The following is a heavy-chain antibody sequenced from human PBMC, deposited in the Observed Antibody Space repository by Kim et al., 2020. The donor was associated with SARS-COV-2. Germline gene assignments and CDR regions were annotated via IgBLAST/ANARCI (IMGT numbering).Heavy chain of an antibody. D-gene: IGHD2-8*01. Sequence: GRFTISRDNSKNKLYLQMNSLRAEDTAVYYCAKAAPIVLMVYATYYGMDVWGQGTTVTVSS. J-gene: IGHJ6*02. CDR3: AKAAPIVLMVYATYYGMDV. V-gene: IGHV3-23*01.